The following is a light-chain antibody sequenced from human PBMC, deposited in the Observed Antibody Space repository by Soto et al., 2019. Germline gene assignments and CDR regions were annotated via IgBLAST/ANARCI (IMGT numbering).Light chain of an antibody. CDR3: QTWGTGPVV. Sequence: QSVLTQSPSASASLGASVKLTCTLSSGLSSYAIAWHQQQPEKGPRYLMKLNSDGSHSKGDGIPDRFSGSSSGAERYLTISSLQSEDEADYYCQTWGTGPVVFGGGTKVTVL. CDR1: SGLSSYA. V-gene: IGLV4-69*01. J-gene: IGLJ2*01. CDR2: LNSDGSH.